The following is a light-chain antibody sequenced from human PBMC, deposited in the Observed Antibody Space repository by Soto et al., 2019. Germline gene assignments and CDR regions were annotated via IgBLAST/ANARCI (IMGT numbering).Light chain of an antibody. CDR3: QHYGSSPWT. Sequence: EIVLTQSAGTLSLSPGERATLSCRASQTVSGSYLAWFQQKPGQAPRLLIYDASTRAAGVPDRFSGSGSGTDFSLTINRLEPEDFAVYYCQHYGSSPWTVGQGTKVEIK. CDR1: QTVSGSY. CDR2: DAS. V-gene: IGKV3-20*01. J-gene: IGKJ1*01.